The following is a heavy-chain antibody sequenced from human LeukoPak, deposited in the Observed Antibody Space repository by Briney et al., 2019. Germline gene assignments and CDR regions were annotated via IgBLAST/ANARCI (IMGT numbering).Heavy chain of an antibody. D-gene: IGHD3-16*01. CDR1: GFTFSSYG. CDR2: ISYDGSNK. CDR3: AKGRSRVITFGGVVGY. V-gene: IGHV3-30*18. Sequence: PGRSLRLSCAASGFTFSSYGMHWVRQAPGKGLEGVAVISYDGSNKYYADSVKGRFTISRDNSKNALYLQMNSLRAEDTAVYYCAKGRSRVITFGGVVGYWGQGTLVTVSS. J-gene: IGHJ4*02.